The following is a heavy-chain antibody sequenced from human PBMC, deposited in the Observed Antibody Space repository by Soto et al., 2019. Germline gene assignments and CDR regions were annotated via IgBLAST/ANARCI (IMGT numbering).Heavy chain of an antibody. J-gene: IGHJ4*02. CDR2: ISGSGGST. CDR3: AKDGVVVRSAESYFDY. CDR1: GFTFSSYA. D-gene: IGHD3-22*01. Sequence: PGGSLRLSXAASGFTFSSYAMSWVRQAPGKGLEWVSAISGSGGSTYYADSVKGRFTISRDNSKNTLYLQMNSLRAEDTAVYYRAKDGVVVRSAESYFDYWGQGTLVTVSS. V-gene: IGHV3-23*01.